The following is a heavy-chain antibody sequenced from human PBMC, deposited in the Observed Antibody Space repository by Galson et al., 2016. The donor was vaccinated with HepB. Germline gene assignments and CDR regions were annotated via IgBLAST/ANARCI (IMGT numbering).Heavy chain of an antibody. CDR1: GFTFSSYA. J-gene: IGHJ4*02. CDR2: IYYNRST. V-gene: IGHV4-59*01. D-gene: IGHD5-18*01. Sequence: LRLSCAASGFTFSSYAMNWVRQTPGKGLEWIGNIYYNRSTTYNPSLKSRVTISVDKSKNQFSLNLSSVTAADTAVYYCARAGPTKHTAIIKWGQGTLVTVSS. CDR3: ARAGPTKHTAIIK.